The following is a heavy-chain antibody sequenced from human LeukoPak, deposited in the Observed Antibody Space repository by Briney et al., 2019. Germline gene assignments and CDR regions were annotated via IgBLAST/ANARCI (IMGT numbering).Heavy chain of an antibody. V-gene: IGHV3-21*01. CDR2: ISSSSSYI. J-gene: IGHJ6*02. Sequence: GGSLRLSCAASGFTFSSYSMNWVRQAPGKGLEWVSSISSSSSYIYYADSVKGRFTISRDNAKNSLYLQMNSLRAEDTAVYYCARDLTGSYGMDVWGQGTTVTVSS. CDR1: GFTFSSYS. D-gene: IGHD1-14*01. CDR3: ARDLTGSYGMDV.